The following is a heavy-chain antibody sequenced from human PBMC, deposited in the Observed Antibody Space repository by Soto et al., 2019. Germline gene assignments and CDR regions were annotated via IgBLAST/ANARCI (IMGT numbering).Heavy chain of an antibody. CDR3: ARLSVYSTYDLPRYYSYAMDV. CDR2: IVVGSGNT. CDR1: GLTFTSSA. Sequence: SVKVSCKASGLTFTSSAVQGVRQARGQRLEWIGWIVVGSGNTNYAQKFQGRVTITADESTSTAYMELSSLRSEDSAVYYCARLSVYSTYDLPRYYSYAMDVWGQGTTVTVSS. D-gene: IGHD4-4*01. J-gene: IGHJ6*02. V-gene: IGHV1-58*01.